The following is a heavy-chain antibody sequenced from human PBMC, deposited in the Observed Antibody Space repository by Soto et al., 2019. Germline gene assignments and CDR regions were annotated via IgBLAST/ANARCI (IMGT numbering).Heavy chain of an antibody. Sequence: GGSLRLSCAASGLAFRNYALSWVRQAPGKGLEWVSSITGNGDRIDYADSVKGRFTISRDNSRDTLHLQMNSLRAGDTAVYYCANDMGIIRVRGISYYYSGPDVWGQGTTVTLSS. CDR3: ANDMGIIRVRGISYYYSGPDV. J-gene: IGHJ6*02. CDR1: GLAFRNYA. V-gene: IGHV3-23*01. CDR2: ITGNGDRI. D-gene: IGHD3-10*01.